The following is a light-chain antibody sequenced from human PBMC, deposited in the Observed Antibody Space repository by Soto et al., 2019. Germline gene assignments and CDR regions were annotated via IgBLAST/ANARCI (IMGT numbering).Light chain of an antibody. Sequence: DIQMTQSPSTLSASVGDRVTITCRASQTISNWLAWYQQKPGIAPKLLIYDASSLESGVPSRFSGSGSGTDFTLTISSLQPDDFATYYCQQYKTGVTFGQGTKVEIK. CDR3: QQYKTGVT. V-gene: IGKV1-5*01. J-gene: IGKJ1*01. CDR2: DAS. CDR1: QTISNW.